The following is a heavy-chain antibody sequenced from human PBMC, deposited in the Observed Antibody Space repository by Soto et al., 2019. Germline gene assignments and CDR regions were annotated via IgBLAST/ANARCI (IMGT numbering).Heavy chain of an antibody. V-gene: IGHV3-23*01. CDR2: ISGSGGTT. Sequence: EVQLLESGGGLVQPGGSRRLSCAGSGFTFSSYAMSWVRQAPGKGLEWVSAISGSGGTTYYADSVKGRFTISRDNSKNTLYLQMDSLRAEDTAVYYCAKNVGTSTSTRKYYGMDVWGQGTTVTVSS. J-gene: IGHJ6*02. CDR3: AKNVGTSTSTRKYYGMDV. D-gene: IGHD2-2*01. CDR1: GFTFSSYA.